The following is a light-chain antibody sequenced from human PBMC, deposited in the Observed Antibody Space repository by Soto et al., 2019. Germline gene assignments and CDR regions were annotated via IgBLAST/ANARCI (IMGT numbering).Light chain of an antibody. CDR3: QQYGSSPHT. CDR2: GAS. J-gene: IGKJ2*01. V-gene: IGKV3-20*01. Sequence: EIVLTQSPGTLSLSPGERATLSCRASQSVSSSYLAWYQHKPGQAPRLLIYGASSRATGIPDRFSSSGSGTDFTLTISRLEPEDVAVYYCQQYGSSPHTFGQGTKLEIK. CDR1: QSVSSSY.